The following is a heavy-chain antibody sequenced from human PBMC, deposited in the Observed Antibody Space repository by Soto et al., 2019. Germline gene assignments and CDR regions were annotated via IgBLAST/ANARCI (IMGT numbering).Heavy chain of an antibody. J-gene: IGHJ3*02. CDR3: ARDRSSGWYEGADAFDI. CDR1: GGSISSYY. CDR2: IYYSGST. Sequence: NPSETLSLTCTVSGGSISSYYWSWIRQPPGKGLEWIGYIYYSGSTNYNPSLKSRVTISVDTSKNQFSLKLSSVTAADTAVYYCARDRSSGWYEGADAFDIWGQGTMVTVSS. V-gene: IGHV4-59*01. D-gene: IGHD6-19*01.